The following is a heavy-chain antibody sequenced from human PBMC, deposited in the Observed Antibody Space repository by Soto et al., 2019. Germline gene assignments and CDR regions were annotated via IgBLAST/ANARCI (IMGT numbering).Heavy chain of an antibody. CDR2: ISGSGGST. V-gene: IGHV3-23*01. CDR3: TRVDVHCNSGRCYGVPMDV. J-gene: IGHJ6*03. Sequence: RHSCAAAKFTFIDHARHCIRQAQGKGLEWVSAISGSGGSTYYAGSVKGRFTISRDNSENTLFLQMNSLRVEDTAVYYCTRVDVHCNSGRCYGVPMDVWGKGTTVTVSS. D-gene: IGHD2-15*01. CDR1: KFTFIDHA.